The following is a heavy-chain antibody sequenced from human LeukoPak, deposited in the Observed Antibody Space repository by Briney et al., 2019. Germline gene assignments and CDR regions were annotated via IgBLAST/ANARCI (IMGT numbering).Heavy chain of an antibody. J-gene: IGHJ4*02. Sequence: SETLSLTCAVYGGSFSGYYWSWIRQPPGKGLEWIGEINHSGSTNYNPSLKSRATISVDTSKNQFSLKLSSVTAADTAVYYCARGRGWVAAAGHFDYWGQGTLVTVSS. CDR1: GGSFSGYY. CDR2: INHSGST. V-gene: IGHV4-34*01. D-gene: IGHD6-13*01. CDR3: ARGRGWVAAAGHFDY.